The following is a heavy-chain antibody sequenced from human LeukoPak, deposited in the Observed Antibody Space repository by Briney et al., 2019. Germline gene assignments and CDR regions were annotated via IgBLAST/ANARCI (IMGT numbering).Heavy chain of an antibody. CDR2: LSGDGSST. D-gene: IGHD4-17*01. Sequence: GGSLRLSCVASGFTFSTYWMHWVRQAPWKELLCVSRLSGDGSSTRFADSLKGRFPISRDNAKNTLYLQMNSLRAEDTAVYFCARASTTVPNLLDNWGQGTLVTVSS. CDR3: ARASTTVPNLLDN. J-gene: IGHJ4*02. V-gene: IGHV3-74*01. CDR1: GFTFSTYW.